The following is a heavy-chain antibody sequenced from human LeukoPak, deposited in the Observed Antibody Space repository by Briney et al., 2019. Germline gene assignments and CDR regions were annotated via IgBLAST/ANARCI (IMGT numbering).Heavy chain of an antibody. CDR1: GFTFSSYE. V-gene: IGHV3-48*03. J-gene: IGHJ5*02. D-gene: IGHD3-10*01. CDR2: ISSSGSTI. CDR3: ARDIGFGEFNWFDP. Sequence: PGGSLRLSCAASGFTFSSYEMNWVRQAPGKGLEWVSYISSSGSTIYYADSVKGRFTISRDNAKNSLYLQMNSLRAEDTAVYYCARDIGFGEFNWFDPWGQGTLVTVFS.